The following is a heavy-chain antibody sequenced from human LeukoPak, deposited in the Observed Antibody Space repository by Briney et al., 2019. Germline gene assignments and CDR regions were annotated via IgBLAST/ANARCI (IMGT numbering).Heavy chain of an antibody. CDR1: GFTFGDYA. D-gene: IGHD2-2*01. CDR3: TREYCSSTRCHEPNY. Sequence: GGSLRLSCTASGFTFGDYAVRWVRQAPGKGLEWVSFVSSKPYGGTTEYAASVKGRFTISRDDSKNIAYLQMNSLKTEDTAVYYCTREYCSSTRCHEPNYWGQGTLVTVSS. J-gene: IGHJ4*02. CDR2: VSSKPYGGTT. V-gene: IGHV3-49*04.